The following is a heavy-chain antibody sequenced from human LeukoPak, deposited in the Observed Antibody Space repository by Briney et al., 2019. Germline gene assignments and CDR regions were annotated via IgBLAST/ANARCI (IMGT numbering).Heavy chain of an antibody. J-gene: IGHJ4*02. CDR3: ARVVGQQQKNYYFDY. V-gene: IGHV3-33*01. CDR1: GFTFSNYG. Sequence: PGRSLRLSCATSGFTFSNYGIHWVRQAPGKGLDWVAVMWSAGSIQYYADSVKGRFTISGDNSKSTLFLQMNSLRAEDTAVYYCARVVGQQQKNYYFDYWGQGTLVTVSS. D-gene: IGHD6-13*01. CDR2: MWSAGSIQ.